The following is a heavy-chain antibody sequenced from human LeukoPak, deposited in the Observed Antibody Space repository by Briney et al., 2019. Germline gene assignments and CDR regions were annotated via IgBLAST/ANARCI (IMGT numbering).Heavy chain of an antibody. CDR1: GFTFSSYG. CDR3: ARDTGTEFDY. Sequence: GGSLRLSCAASGFTFSSYGMHWVRQAPGKGLEWVAVIWYDGSNKYYADSVKGRFTISRDNAKNSLYLQMDSLRAEDTAVYYCARDTGTEFDYWGQGTLVTVSS. V-gene: IGHV3-33*01. J-gene: IGHJ4*02. D-gene: IGHD2-8*02. CDR2: IWYDGSNK.